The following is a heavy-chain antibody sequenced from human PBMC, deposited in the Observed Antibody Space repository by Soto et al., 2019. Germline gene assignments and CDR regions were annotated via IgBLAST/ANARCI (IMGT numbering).Heavy chain of an antibody. CDR3: GRGPSPRAPAGGTPSYYAMDV. J-gene: IGHJ6*02. CDR1: GYDFTAYD. CDR2: MNPINGAT. Sequence: GASVKVSCKVSGYDFTAYDINWVRQAAGQGLEWMGWMNPINGATGGAQRFQGRVSMTRNTATGTAYLDLTSLRSDDTAVYYCGRGPSPRAPAGGTPSYYAMDVWGQGTTVTVSS. D-gene: IGHD6-13*01. V-gene: IGHV1-8*02.